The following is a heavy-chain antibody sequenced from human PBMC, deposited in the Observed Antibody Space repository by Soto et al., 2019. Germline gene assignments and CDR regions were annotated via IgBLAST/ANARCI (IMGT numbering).Heavy chain of an antibody. CDR2: ISAYNGNT. J-gene: IGHJ5*02. Sequence: ASVKVSCKASGYTFTSYGISWVRQAPGQGLEWMGWISAYNGNTNYAQKLQGRVTMTTDTSTSTAYMELRSLRSDDTAVYYCARGPYYDFWSGYYTGLNWFDPWGQGTLVTVSS. CDR1: GYTFTSYG. D-gene: IGHD3-3*01. CDR3: ARGPYYDFWSGYYTGLNWFDP. V-gene: IGHV1-18*01.